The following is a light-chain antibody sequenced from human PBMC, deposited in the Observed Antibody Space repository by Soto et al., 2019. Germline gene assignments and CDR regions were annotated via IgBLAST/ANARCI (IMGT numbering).Light chain of an antibody. Sequence: QSALTQPASVSGSPGQSITISCTGTSTDVGSYNLVSWYQQHPGKAPKLMIYEGTKRPSGLSNRFSGSKSGNMASLTISGLQAEDEADYYCCSYAGSSTLVFGGGTKLTVL. CDR1: STDVGSYNL. J-gene: IGLJ3*02. V-gene: IGLV2-23*01. CDR2: EGT. CDR3: CSYAGSSTLV.